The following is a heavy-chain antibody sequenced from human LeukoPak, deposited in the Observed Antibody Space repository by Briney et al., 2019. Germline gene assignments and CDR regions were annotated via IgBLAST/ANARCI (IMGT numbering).Heavy chain of an antibody. D-gene: IGHD3-22*01. J-gene: IGHJ1*01. CDR3: AVGGYYYDSSGYYSPNFQH. CDR2: INPNSGGT. CDR1: GYTFTGYY. Sequence: ASVKVSRKASGYTFTGYYMHWVRQAPGQGLEWMGRINPNSGGTNYAQKFQGRVTMTRDTSISTAYMELSRLRSDDTAVYYCAVGGYYYDSSGYYSPNFQHWGQGTLVTVSS. V-gene: IGHV1-2*06.